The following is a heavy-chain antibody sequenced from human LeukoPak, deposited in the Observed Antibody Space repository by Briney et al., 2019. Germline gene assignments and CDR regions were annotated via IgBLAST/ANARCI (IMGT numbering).Heavy chain of an antibody. V-gene: IGHV3-11*01. CDR1: GFTFSDHL. D-gene: IGHD1-26*01. CDR2: IDTRNNII. Sequence: GGSLRHSCAASGFTFSDHLMAWIRPVPGKGLEWISYIDTRNNIIYYAGSVEGRFTISRDNAKNSLYLQLNSLRADDTAVYYCARDIDVSGFFDLWGRGTLVTVSS. CDR3: ARDIDVSGFFDL. J-gene: IGHJ2*01.